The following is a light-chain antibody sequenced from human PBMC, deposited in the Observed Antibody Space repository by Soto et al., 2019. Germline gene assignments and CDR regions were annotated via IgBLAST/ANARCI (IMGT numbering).Light chain of an antibody. CDR1: SGHSKYL. Sequence: QSVLTQSSSASASLGSSVKLTCIVGSGHSKYLIACHHKQPGKAPRYLMELEGSGICNKGCGVPERFSGSSSAAARYLPSSNFHFEDEADYDCETWGNSTWVFGGGTKLTVL. J-gene: IGLJ3*02. CDR2: LEGSGIC. V-gene: IGLV4-60*02. CDR3: ETWGNSTWV.